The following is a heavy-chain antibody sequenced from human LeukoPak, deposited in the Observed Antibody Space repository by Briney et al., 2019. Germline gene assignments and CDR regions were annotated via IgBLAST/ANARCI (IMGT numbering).Heavy chain of an antibody. V-gene: IGHV3-64*01. Sequence: GGSLRLSCAASGFTFSNYAMHWVRQAPGKGLEYVSAISSNGGSTYYANSVKGRFTISRDNSKNTLYLLMGSLRAEDMAVYYCARDLRLKELAYCGGDCLDYWGQGTLVTVSS. CDR1: GFTFSNYA. CDR3: ARDLRLKELAYCGGDCLDY. J-gene: IGHJ4*02. D-gene: IGHD2-21*02. CDR2: ISSNGGST.